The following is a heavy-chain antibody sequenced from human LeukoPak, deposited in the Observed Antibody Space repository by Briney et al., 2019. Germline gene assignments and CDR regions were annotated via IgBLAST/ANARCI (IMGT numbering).Heavy chain of an antibody. Sequence: GGSLRLSCAASGFIVSSNYMSWVRQGPGKGLEGVSVIYSDGSPDFADSVKGRFHTSRDKSKNTLYLQMNTLRAEDTAAYYCARVLSITMVRGVTPHAFDIWGQGTMVTVSS. CDR1: GFIVSSNY. V-gene: IGHV3-53*05. D-gene: IGHD3-10*01. CDR3: ARVLSITMVRGVTPHAFDI. CDR2: IYSDGSP. J-gene: IGHJ3*02.